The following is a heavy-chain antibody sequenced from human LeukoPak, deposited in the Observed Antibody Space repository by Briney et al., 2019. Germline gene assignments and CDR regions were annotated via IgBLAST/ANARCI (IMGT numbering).Heavy chain of an antibody. Sequence: SETLSLTCTVSGGSISISSYYWGWIRQPPGKGLEWIGSIYYSGSTYYNPSLKSRVTISVDTSKNQFSLKLSSVTAADTAVYYCATPTGVRLLDAFDIWGQGTMVTVSS. CDR3: ATPTGVRLLDAFDI. V-gene: IGHV4-39*01. CDR2: IYYSGST. D-gene: IGHD4/OR15-4a*01. J-gene: IGHJ3*02. CDR1: GGSISISSYY.